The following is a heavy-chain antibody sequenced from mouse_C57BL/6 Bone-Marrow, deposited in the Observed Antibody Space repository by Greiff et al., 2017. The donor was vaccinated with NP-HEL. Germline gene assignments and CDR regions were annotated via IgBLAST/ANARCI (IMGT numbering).Heavy chain of an antibody. D-gene: IGHD2-10*01. CDR1: GFTFSSYG. V-gene: IGHV5-6*01. CDR2: ISSGGSYT. Sequence: EVQLQESGGDLVKPGGSLKLSCAASGFTFSSYGMSWVRQTPDKRLEWVATISSGGSYTYYPDSVKGRFTISRDNAKNTLYLQMSSLKSEDTAMYYCARRLLFAYWGQGTLVTVSA. J-gene: IGHJ3*01. CDR3: ARRLLFAY.